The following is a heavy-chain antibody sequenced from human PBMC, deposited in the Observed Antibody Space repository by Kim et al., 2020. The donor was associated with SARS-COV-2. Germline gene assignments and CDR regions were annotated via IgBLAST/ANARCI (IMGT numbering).Heavy chain of an antibody. Sequence: GGSLRLSCAASGFTFSSYAMSWVRQAPGKGLEWVSAISGSGGSTYYADSVKGRFTISRDNSKNTLYLQMNSLRAEDTAVYYCAKIPKPHVWFGESKTFDYWGQGTLVTVSS. V-gene: IGHV3-23*01. CDR1: GFTFSSYA. J-gene: IGHJ4*02. CDR3: AKIPKPHVWFGESKTFDY. D-gene: IGHD3-10*01. CDR2: ISGSGGST.